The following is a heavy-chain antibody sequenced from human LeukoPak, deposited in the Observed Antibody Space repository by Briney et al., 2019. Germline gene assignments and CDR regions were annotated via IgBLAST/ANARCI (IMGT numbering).Heavy chain of an antibody. CDR1: GFTFSSYA. V-gene: IGHV3-23*01. Sequence: GGSLRLSCAASGFTFSSYAISWVRQAPGKGLEWVSAISSSGGSTYYADSVKGRFTISRDNSKNSLYLQMNSLRAEDTAVYYCAKFRLKGLVTIPFFDPWGQGTLVTVSS. J-gene: IGHJ5*02. CDR2: ISSSGGST. CDR3: AKFRLKGLVTIPFFDP. D-gene: IGHD5-12*01.